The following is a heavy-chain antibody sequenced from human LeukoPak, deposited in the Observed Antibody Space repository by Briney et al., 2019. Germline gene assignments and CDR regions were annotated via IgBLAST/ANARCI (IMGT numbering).Heavy chain of an antibody. CDR1: GFTFSSYA. D-gene: IGHD1-26*01. J-gene: IGHJ6*02. V-gene: IGHV3-23*01. CDR3: AKDVRVGGGGMDV. Sequence: PGGSLRLSCAASGFTFSSYAMSWVRQAPGKGLEWVSSISGSGGNTYYADSVKGRFTISRDNSKNTLSLQMNSLRAEDTAVYYCAKDVRVGGGGMDVWGQGTPVTVSS. CDR2: ISGSGGNT.